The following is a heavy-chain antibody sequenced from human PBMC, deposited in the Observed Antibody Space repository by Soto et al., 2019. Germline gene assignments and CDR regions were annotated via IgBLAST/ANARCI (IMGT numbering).Heavy chain of an antibody. J-gene: IGHJ4*02. CDR1: GFTFSSYG. D-gene: IGHD2-21*02. V-gene: IGHV3-30*03. Sequence: SGGSLRLSCAASGFTFSSYGMHWVRQAPGKGLEWVAVISYDGSNKYYADSVKGRFTISRDNSKNTLYLQMNSLRAEDTAVYYCASEALCGADCYFFEYWGPGTLVTVSS. CDR2: ISYDGSNK. CDR3: ASEALCGADCYFFEY.